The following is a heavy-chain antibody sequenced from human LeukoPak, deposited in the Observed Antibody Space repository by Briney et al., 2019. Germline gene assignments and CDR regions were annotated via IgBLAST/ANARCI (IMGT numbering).Heavy chain of an antibody. CDR1: GFTVSSNY. Sequence: PGGSLRLSCAAPGFTVSSNYMSWVRQAPGKGLEWVSVIYSGGSTYYADSVKGRFTISRDNSKNTLYLQMNSLRAEDTAVYYCAREDPPTVTYGMDVRGQGTTVTVSS. J-gene: IGHJ6*02. CDR3: AREDPPTVTYGMDV. CDR2: IYSGGST. V-gene: IGHV3-53*01. D-gene: IGHD4-17*01.